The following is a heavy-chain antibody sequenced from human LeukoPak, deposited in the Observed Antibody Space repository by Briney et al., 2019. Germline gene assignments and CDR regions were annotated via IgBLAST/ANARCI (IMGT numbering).Heavy chain of an antibody. V-gene: IGHV4-59*08. Sequence: SSETLSLTCTVSSGSINGHYWSWIRQSPGKGLEWIGYIYYNGNTNYNPSLKSRITISVDTSKNQFSLNLSSVTAADTAVYYCTGLHFAAAEEFDPWGQGTLVTVSS. J-gene: IGHJ5*02. CDR3: TGLHFAAAEEFDP. CDR1: SGSINGHY. D-gene: IGHD6-13*01. CDR2: IYYNGNT.